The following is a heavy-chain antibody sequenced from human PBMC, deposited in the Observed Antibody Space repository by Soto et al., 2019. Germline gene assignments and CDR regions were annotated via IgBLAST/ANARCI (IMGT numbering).Heavy chain of an antibody. J-gene: IGHJ6*02. CDR2: MNPNSGNT. V-gene: IGHV1-8*01. CDR3: ARTDTVTSYYYYYGMDV. CDR1: GYTFTSYD. Sequence: QVQLVQSGAEVKKPGASVKVSCKASGYTFTSYDINWVRQATGQGLEWMGWMNPNSGNTGYAQKFQGRVTMTRNTYISTAYMELSSLRSEDTAVYYCARTDTVTSYYYYYGMDVWGQGTTVTVSS. D-gene: IGHD4-17*01.